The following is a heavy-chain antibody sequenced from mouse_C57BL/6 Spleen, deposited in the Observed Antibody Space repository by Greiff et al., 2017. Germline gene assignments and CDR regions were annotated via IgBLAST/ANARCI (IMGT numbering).Heavy chain of an antibody. D-gene: IGHD3-2*02. CDR1: GYTFTDYE. V-gene: IGHV1-15*01. Sequence: QVQLKQSGAELVRPGASVTLSCKASGYTFTDYEMHWVKQTPVHGLEWIGAIDPETGGTAYNQKFKGKAILTADKSSSTAYMELRSLTSEDSAVYYCTRRMTAQATDYAMDYWGQGTSVTVSS. J-gene: IGHJ4*01. CDR2: IDPETGGT. CDR3: TRRMTAQATDYAMDY.